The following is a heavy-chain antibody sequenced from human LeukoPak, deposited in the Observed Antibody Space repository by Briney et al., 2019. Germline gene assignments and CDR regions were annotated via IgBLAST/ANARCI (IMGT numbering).Heavy chain of an antibody. Sequence: PGGSLRLSCAASGFTFLNYAMSWVRQAPGKGLEWVSTISGSGDNTYYAASVKGRFTISRDNSKDTLYVQMNNLRDEDTAIYYCAKAVGPTIDRIGWFDSWGQGTLVTVSS. CDR3: AKAVGPTIDRIGWFDS. CDR1: GFTFLNYA. J-gene: IGHJ5*01. V-gene: IGHV3-23*01. CDR2: ISGSGDNT. D-gene: IGHD1-26*01.